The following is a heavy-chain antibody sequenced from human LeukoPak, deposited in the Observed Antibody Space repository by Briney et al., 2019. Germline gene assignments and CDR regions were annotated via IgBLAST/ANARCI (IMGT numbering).Heavy chain of an antibody. CDR2: IIPILGIA. Sequence: SVKVSCKASGGTFSSYAISWVRQATGQGLEWMGRIIPILGIANYAQKFQGRVTITADKSTSTAYMELSSLRSEDTAVYYCARESSRYYDRSDVGYFDYWGQGTLVTVSS. CDR1: GGTFSSYA. V-gene: IGHV1-69*04. J-gene: IGHJ4*02. CDR3: ARESSRYYDRSDVGYFDY. D-gene: IGHD2-2*01.